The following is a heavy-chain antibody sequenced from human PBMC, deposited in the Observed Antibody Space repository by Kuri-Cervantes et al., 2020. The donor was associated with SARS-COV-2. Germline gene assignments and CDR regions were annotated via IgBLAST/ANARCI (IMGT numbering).Heavy chain of an antibody. CDR2: TYYRSKWYN. Sequence: SQTLSLTCAISGDSVSSNSAAWNWIRQSPSRGLEWLGRTYYRSKWYNDYAVSVKSRITINPDTSKNQFSLKLSSVTAADTAVYYCARGTNIAAAGTLDYWGQGTLVTVSS. D-gene: IGHD6-13*01. CDR3: ARGTNIAAAGTLDY. V-gene: IGHV6-1*01. J-gene: IGHJ4*02. CDR1: GDSVSSNSAA.